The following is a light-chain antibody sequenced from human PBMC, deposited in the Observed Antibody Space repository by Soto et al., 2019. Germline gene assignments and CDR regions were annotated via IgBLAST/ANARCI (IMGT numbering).Light chain of an antibody. CDR3: GSSGGSANLI. CDR1: SSDIGDYNY. V-gene: IGLV2-8*01. J-gene: IGLJ2*01. Sequence: QSALNQPPSASGSPGQSVVLSCTGTSSDIGDYNYVSWYQQYPGKAPKLIIYEVTKRPSGVPDRFSGSKSGNTASLTVSGLQAEDEAYYHCGSSGGSANLISGGGTQLTVL. CDR2: EVT.